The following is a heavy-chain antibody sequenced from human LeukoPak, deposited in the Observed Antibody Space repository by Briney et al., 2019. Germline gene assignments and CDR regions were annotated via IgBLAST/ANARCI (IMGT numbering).Heavy chain of an antibody. CDR2: ISGSGGSR. D-gene: IGHD3-22*01. Sequence: GGSLRLSCAASGFTFSSYVMSWVRQAPGKGLEWVSGISGSGGSRYNADSVKGRFTISRDNSKNTLYLQMNSLRAEDTAQYYCAKGPMDYYDTSGRGAFDIWGQGTMLTVSS. CDR3: AKGPMDYYDTSGRGAFDI. V-gene: IGHV3-23*01. J-gene: IGHJ3*02. CDR1: GFTFSSYV.